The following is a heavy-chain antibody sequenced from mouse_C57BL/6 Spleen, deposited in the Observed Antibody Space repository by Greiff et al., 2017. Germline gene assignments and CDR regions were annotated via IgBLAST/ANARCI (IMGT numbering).Heavy chain of an antibody. CDR3: ARATDGSRCAMDY. Sequence: VQVVESGAELARPGASVKLSCKASGYTFTSYAISWVKQRTGPGLEWIGEFYPGSGSIYYNEKFKGKATLTADKSSSTVYMELRRLTSDDSAVYSCARATDGSRCAMDYWGQGTSVTVSS. CDR1: GYTFTSYA. V-gene: IGHV1-81*01. CDR2: FYPGSGSI. J-gene: IGHJ4*01. D-gene: IGHD1-1*01.